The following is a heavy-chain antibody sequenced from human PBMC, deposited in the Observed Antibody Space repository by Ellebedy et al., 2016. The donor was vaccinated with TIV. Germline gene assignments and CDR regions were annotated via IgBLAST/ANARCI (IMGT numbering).Heavy chain of an antibody. V-gene: IGHV3-7*03. CDR3: ARRSYYDSSGIEYYFDY. D-gene: IGHD3-22*01. J-gene: IGHJ4*02. CDR1: GFTFNSYW. CDR2: IKQDGSEK. Sequence: GGSLRLSXAASGFTFNSYWMSWVRQAPGKGLEWVANIKQDGSEKYYVDSVKGRFTISRDNAKNSLYLQMNSLRAEDTAVYYCARRSYYDSSGIEYYFDYWGQGTLVTVSS.